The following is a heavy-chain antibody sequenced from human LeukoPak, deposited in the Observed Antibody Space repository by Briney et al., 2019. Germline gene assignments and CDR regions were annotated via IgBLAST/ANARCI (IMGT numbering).Heavy chain of an antibody. V-gene: IGHV3-74*01. CDR1: GFTFSSYW. CDR3: AREGSLGQWLYYYYYMDV. D-gene: IGHD6-19*01. Sequence: GGSLRLSCAASGFTFSSYWMHWVRQAPGKGLVWVSRINSDGSSTSYADSVKGRFTISRDNAKNTLYLQMNSLRAEDTAVYYCAREGSLGQWLYYYYYMDVWGKGTTVTVSS. J-gene: IGHJ6*03. CDR2: INSDGSST.